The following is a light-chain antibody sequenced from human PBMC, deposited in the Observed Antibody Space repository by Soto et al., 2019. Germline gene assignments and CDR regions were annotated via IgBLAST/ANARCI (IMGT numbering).Light chain of an antibody. J-gene: IGLJ2*01. CDR2: DNI. CDR1: NSNIGAGYG. CDR3: QSYDSSLRGV. V-gene: IGLV1-40*01. Sequence: QSVLTQPPSVSGAPGQRVTISCTGSNSNIGAGYGVYWYQHLPGTAPKLLIYDNINRPSGVPDRFSGSKSGTSASLAITGLQAGDEADYYCQSYDSSLRGVFGGGTKVTVL.